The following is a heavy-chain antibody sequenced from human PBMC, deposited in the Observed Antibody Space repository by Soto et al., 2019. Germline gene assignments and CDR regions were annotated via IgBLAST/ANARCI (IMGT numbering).Heavy chain of an antibody. CDR2: IRSKTNSYAT. Sequence: QPGGSLRLSCAASGFTFGGSAMHWVRQASGKGLEWVGHIRSKTNSYATAYAESVKGRFTISRDDSMNTAYLQMNSLKTEDTAVYFCTRQTDAVHWLLVPTDYHFDYWGQGT. D-gene: IGHD6-19*01. V-gene: IGHV3-73*01. CDR1: GFTFGGSA. J-gene: IGHJ4*02. CDR3: TRQTDAVHWLLVPTDYHFDY.